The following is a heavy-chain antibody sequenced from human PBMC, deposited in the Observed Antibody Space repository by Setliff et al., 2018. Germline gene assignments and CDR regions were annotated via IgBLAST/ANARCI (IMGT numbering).Heavy chain of an antibody. CDR2: IIPIFGTA. V-gene: IGHV1-69*13. D-gene: IGHD5-18*01. CDR1: GYTFTGYY. J-gene: IGHJ6*03. Sequence: SVKVSCKASGYTFTGYYMHWVRQAPGQGLEWMGGIIPIFGTANYAQKFQGRVTITADESTSTAYMELSGLTSEDTAVYYCASHFLTVMKYYYYMDVWGKGTTVTVSS. CDR3: ASHFLTVMKYYYYMDV.